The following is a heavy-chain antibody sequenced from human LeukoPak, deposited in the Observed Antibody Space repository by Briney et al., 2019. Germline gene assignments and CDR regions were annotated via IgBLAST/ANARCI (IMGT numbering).Heavy chain of an antibody. D-gene: IGHD4-17*01. J-gene: IGHJ4*02. CDR1: GFTFSSYS. Sequence: GGSLRLSCSGSGFTFSSYSMNWVRQAPGRGLEWVSSITSSGSHIFYADSLKGRFTVSRDNDNNSVFLQMNSLRAEDTAVYYCARVGYGDYRIDYWGQGTLVTVSS. CDR2: ITSSGSHI. V-gene: IGHV3-21*06. CDR3: ARVGYGDYRIDY.